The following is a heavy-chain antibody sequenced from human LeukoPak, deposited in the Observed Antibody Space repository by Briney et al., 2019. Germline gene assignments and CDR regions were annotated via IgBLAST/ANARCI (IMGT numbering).Heavy chain of an antibody. Sequence: ASVKVSCKASGGTFSSYAMNWVRQAPGQGLEWMGWINTNTGNPTYAQGFTGRFVFSLDTSVGTAYLQISSLKAEDTAVYYCARENCSGGSCCLHPWGQGTLVTVSS. CDR2: INTNTGNP. V-gene: IGHV7-4-1*02. D-gene: IGHD2-15*01. CDR1: GGTFSSYA. CDR3: ARENCSGGSCCLHP. J-gene: IGHJ5*02.